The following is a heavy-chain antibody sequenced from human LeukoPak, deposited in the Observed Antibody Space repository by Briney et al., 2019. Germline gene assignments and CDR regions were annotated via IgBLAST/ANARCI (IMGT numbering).Heavy chain of an antibody. D-gene: IGHD2-21*02. Sequence: GGPLRLSCAASGFTLSSYAMHRVPQAPRKGLEGVAVMSYDGSNKYYADSEKGRFTISRDNSKNTLYLQINTLSAEHTAVFYCATSLFPIVVVTASLDYWGQGTLVTVSS. CDR1: GFTLSSYA. J-gene: IGHJ4*02. V-gene: IGHV3-30-3*01. CDR3: ATSLFPIVVVTASLDY. CDR2: MSYDGSNK.